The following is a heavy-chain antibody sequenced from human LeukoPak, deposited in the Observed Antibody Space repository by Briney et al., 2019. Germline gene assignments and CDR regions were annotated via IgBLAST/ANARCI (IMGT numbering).Heavy chain of an antibody. CDR3: AKDPGGHGDYRNPRTY. Sequence: GGSLRLSCAASGFTFSSYAMSWVRQAPGKGLEWVSSISGSRASTYYADSVKGRFTISRDNSKNTLYLQMSSLRAEDTAVYYCAKDPGGHGDYRNPRTYWGQGTLVTVSP. D-gene: IGHD4-17*01. CDR2: ISGSRAST. J-gene: IGHJ4*02. V-gene: IGHV3-23*01. CDR1: GFTFSSYA.